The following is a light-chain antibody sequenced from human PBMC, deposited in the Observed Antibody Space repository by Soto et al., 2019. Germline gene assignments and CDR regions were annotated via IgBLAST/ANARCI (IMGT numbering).Light chain of an antibody. CDR3: LQHNSYPPT. V-gene: IGKV1-17*01. J-gene: IGKJ1*01. Sequence: DIQMTQSPSSLSASLGDRVTITCRASQTISNYLNWYQQKPGKAPKLLIYTGSSLQSGVPSRFSGSGSGTEFTLTISSLQPEDFATYYCLQHNSYPPTFGQGTKVDIK. CDR1: QTISNY. CDR2: TGS.